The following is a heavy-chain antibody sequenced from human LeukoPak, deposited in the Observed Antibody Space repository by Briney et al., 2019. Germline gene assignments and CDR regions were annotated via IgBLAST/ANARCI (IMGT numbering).Heavy chain of an antibody. CDR1: GFTFSSYW. J-gene: IGHJ4*02. CDR2: INSDGSST. Sequence: GGSLRLSCAASGFTFSSYWMHWVRQAPGKGLVWVSRINSDGSSTSYADSVKGRFTISRDNAKHTLYLQRNSLRAQDMAVCYCARGRSSGSAFDYWGQGTLVTVSS. V-gene: IGHV3-74*01. CDR3: ARGRSSGSAFDY. D-gene: IGHD6-19*01.